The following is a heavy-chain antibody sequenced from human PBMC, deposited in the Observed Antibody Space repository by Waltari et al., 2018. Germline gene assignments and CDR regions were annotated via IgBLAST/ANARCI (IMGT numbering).Heavy chain of an antibody. CDR3: ARQTTGYSSSWYPYYFDY. Sequence: QLPLQESGPGLVKPSETLSLTCTVSGGSISSSSYYWGWIRQPPGKGLEWIGSIYYSGSTYYNPSLKSRVTISVDTSKNQFSLKLSSVTAADTAVYYCARQTTGYSSSWYPYYFDYWGQGTLVTVSS. CDR1: GGSISSSSYY. CDR2: IYYSGST. D-gene: IGHD6-13*01. J-gene: IGHJ4*02. V-gene: IGHV4-39*01.